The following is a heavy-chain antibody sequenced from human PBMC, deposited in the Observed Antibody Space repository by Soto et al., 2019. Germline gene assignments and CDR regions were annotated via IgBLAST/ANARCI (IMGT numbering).Heavy chain of an antibody. CDR1: GYTFTSYA. CDR2: INAGNGNT. CDR3: ARDQVATAGQALRFDP. Sequence: ASVKVSCKASGYTFTSYAMHWVRQAPGQRLEWMGWINAGNGNTKYSQKFQGRVTITRGTSASTAYMELSSLRSEDTAVYYCARDQVATAGQALRFDPWGQGTLVTVSS. D-gene: IGHD2-15*01. J-gene: IGHJ5*02. V-gene: IGHV1-3*01.